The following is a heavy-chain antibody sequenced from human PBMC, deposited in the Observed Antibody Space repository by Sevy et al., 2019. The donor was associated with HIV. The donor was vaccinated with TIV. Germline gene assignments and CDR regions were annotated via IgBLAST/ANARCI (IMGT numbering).Heavy chain of an antibody. Sequence: GGSLRLSCAASGFTFNNYAMTWVRQAPGKGLEWVSAVSGGGDTTYYADSVKGRFTISRDNSKNTLYLQMNSLRVEDTAVYYCAKVGYCSSTSCYSIYYGMDVWGQGTTVTVSS. D-gene: IGHD2-2*02. CDR2: VSGGGDTT. J-gene: IGHJ6*02. CDR1: GFTFNNYA. CDR3: AKVGYCSSTSCYSIYYGMDV. V-gene: IGHV3-23*01.